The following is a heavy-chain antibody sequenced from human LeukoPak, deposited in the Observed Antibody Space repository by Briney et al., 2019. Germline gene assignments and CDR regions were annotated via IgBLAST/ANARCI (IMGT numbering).Heavy chain of an antibody. CDR3: ARDRLRFLEWSLFDY. D-gene: IGHD3-3*01. Sequence: PGRSLRLSCAASGFTFSNYAMHWVRQAPGKGLEWMSVISYDGSNKYFAESVKGRFTISRDNSKNTLYLQMNSLRAEDTAVYYCARDRLRFLEWSLFDYWGQGTLVTVSS. CDR2: ISYDGSNK. CDR1: GFTFSNYA. V-gene: IGHV3-30*04. J-gene: IGHJ4*02.